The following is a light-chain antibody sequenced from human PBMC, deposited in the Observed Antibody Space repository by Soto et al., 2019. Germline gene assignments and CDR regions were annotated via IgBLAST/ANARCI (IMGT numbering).Light chain of an antibody. V-gene: IGKV1-33*01. CDR1: QDISNY. CDR2: DAS. J-gene: IGKJ5*01. CDR3: QQYDNLPSIT. Sequence: DIQMTQSPSSLSASVGDRVTITCQASQDISNYLNWYRQKPGKAPKLLIYDASNLETGVPSRFSGSGSGTDLTFTISSLQPEDIETYDCQQYDNLPSITFGQGTRLDFK.